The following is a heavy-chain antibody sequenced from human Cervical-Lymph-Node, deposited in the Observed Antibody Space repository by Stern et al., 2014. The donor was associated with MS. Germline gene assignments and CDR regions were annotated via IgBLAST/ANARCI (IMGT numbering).Heavy chain of an antibody. CDR3: ARNDYGDYPSPYY. Sequence: VQLVESGPGLAKPSETLSLTCTVSGGSISSSSYYWGWIRQPPGKGLEWIGSIYYSGSTYYNPSLKSRVTISVDTSKNHFSLKLSSVTAADTAVYYCARNDYGDYPSPYYWGQGTLVTVSS. V-gene: IGHV4-39*01. CDR1: GGSISSSSYY. CDR2: IYYSGST. J-gene: IGHJ4*02. D-gene: IGHD4-17*01.